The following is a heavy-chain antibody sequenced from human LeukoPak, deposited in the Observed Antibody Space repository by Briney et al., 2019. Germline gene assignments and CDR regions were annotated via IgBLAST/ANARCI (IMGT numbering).Heavy chain of an antibody. V-gene: IGHV3-21*01. Sequence: GGSLRLSCAASGFTFSSYSMNWVRQAPGKGLEWVSSISSSSSYIYYADSVKGRFTISRDNAKNSLYLQMNSLRAEDTAVYYCARFPYSSSSDYYYYYMDVWGKGTTVTVSS. J-gene: IGHJ6*03. CDR2: ISSSSSYI. CDR3: ARFPYSSSSDYYYYYMDV. D-gene: IGHD6-6*01. CDR1: GFTFSSYS.